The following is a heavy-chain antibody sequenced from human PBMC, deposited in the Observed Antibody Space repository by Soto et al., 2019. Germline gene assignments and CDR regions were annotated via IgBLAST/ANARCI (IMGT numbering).Heavy chain of an antibody. D-gene: IGHD3-16*01. V-gene: IGHV1-8*01. Sequence: QVQLVQSGAEVKKPGASVKVSCKASGYTFTSYDINWVRLATGQGLEWMGWMNPNSGNTAYAHKYQSRDNMTRKTCKSTANMELSSLRSEETAVHYCARLKQDYAVAWGQGSLVTVSS. CDR3: ARLKQDYAVA. CDR2: MNPNSGNT. CDR1: GYTFTSYD. J-gene: IGHJ5*02.